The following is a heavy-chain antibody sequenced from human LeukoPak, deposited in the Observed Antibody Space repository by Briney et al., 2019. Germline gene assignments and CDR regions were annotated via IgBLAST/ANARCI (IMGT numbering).Heavy chain of an antibody. CDR1: GGSISSYY. Sequence: PSETLSLTCTVSGGSISSYYWSWIRQPPGKGLEWIGYIYYSGSTNYNPSLKSRVTISVDTSKNQFSLKLSSVTAADTAVYYCARERYYYDSSGYSYYFDYWGQGTLATVSS. CDR3: ARERYYYDSSGYSYYFDY. CDR2: IYYSGST. V-gene: IGHV4-59*01. J-gene: IGHJ4*02. D-gene: IGHD3-22*01.